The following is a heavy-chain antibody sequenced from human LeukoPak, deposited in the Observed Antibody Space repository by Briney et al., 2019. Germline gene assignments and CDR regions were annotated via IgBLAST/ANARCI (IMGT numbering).Heavy chain of an antibody. CDR2: IWYDGSNE. J-gene: IGHJ4*02. CDR1: GFTFSSYG. Sequence: GGSLRLSCAASGFTFSSYGMHWVRQAPGKGLEWVAVIWYDGSNEYYADSVKGRFTISRDNSKNTLYLQMNSLRAEDTAVYYCAGGPYAAAFDYWGQGTLVTVSS. CDR3: AGGPYAAAFDY. V-gene: IGHV3-33*01. D-gene: IGHD6-13*01.